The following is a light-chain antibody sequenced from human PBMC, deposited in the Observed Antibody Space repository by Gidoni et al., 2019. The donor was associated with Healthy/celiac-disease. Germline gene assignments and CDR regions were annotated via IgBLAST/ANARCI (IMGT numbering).Light chain of an antibody. CDR3: QKYNSAPET. V-gene: IGKV1-27*01. Sequence: DIQMTQSPSSLSASVGDRVTITCRTSQGISNYLAWYQQKPGKVPKLMIYSASTLQSGVPSRFSGSGSGTDFTLTISSLQPEDVATYYCQKYNSAPETFGQXTKVEIK. CDR1: QGISNY. CDR2: SAS. J-gene: IGKJ1*01.